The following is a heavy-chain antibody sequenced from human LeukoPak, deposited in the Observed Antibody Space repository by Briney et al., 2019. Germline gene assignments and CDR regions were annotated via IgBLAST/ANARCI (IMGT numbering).Heavy chain of an antibody. CDR3: ATPGRMVRGVIITNYFDY. D-gene: IGHD3-10*01. CDR2: FDPEDGET. V-gene: IGHV1-24*01. CDR1: GYTLTELS. Sequence: GASVKVSCKVSGYTLTELSMHWVRQAPGKGLEWMGGFDPEDGETIYAQKFQGRVTMTEDTSTDTAYMELSSLRSEDTAVYYCATPGRMVRGVIITNYFDYWGQGTLVTVSS. J-gene: IGHJ4*02.